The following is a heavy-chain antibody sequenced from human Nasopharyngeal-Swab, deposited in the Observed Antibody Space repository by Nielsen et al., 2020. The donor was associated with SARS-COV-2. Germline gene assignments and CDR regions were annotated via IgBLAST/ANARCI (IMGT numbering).Heavy chain of an antibody. CDR2: IYPGDSDT. V-gene: IGHV5-51*01. D-gene: IGHD4-17*01. J-gene: IGHJ5*02. Sequence: GGSLRLSCKGSGYSFTSYWIGWVRQMPGKGLEWMGIIYPGDSDTRYSPSFQGQATISADKSISTAYLQWSSLKASDTAMYYCARQTTVSDNWFDPWGQGTLVTVSS. CDR3: ARQTTVSDNWFDP. CDR1: GYSFTSYW.